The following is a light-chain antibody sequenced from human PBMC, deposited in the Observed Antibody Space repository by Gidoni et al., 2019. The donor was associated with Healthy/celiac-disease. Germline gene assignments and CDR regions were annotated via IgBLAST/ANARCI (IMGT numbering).Light chain of an antibody. CDR3: QQSYSTPWT. V-gene: IGKV1-39*01. J-gene: IGKJ1*01. CDR1: QSISSY. CDR2: AAS. Sequence: DIQMTQSPSSLSASVGDRVTITCRASQSISSYLNWYLQKPGKAPKLLIYAASSLQSGVTSRFSGSGSGTDFTLTISSLQPEDFATYYCQQSYSTPWTFXQXTKVEIK.